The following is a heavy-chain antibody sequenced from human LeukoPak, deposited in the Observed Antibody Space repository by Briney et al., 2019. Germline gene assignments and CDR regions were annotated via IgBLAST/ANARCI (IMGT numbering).Heavy chain of an antibody. D-gene: IGHD5-18*01. CDR1: GFTVSGNY. CDR3: ARDRDSYGYSYYYGMDV. V-gene: IGHV3-66*01. CDR2: IYSGGST. Sequence: GGSLRLSCAASGFTVSGNYMSWVRQAPGKGLEWVSVIYSGGSTYYADSVKGRFTISRDNSKNTLYLQMNSLRAEDTAVYYCARDRDSYGYSYYYGMDVWGQGTTVTVSS. J-gene: IGHJ6*02.